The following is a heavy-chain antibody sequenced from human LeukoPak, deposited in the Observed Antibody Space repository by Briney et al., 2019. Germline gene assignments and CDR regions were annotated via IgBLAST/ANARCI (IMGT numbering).Heavy chain of an antibody. V-gene: IGHV3-30*02. CDR2: IGYDGSSK. CDR3: AKDRNVFGFGWYVIDY. CDR1: GFTFSSYS. Sequence: GGSLRLSCAASGFTFSSYSMHWARQAPGKGLEWVAFIGYDGSSKFYADPVKGRFTISRDTSTKTLYLQMNSLRAEDTALYYCAKDRNVFGFGWYVIDYWGQGTLVTVSS. J-gene: IGHJ4*02. D-gene: IGHD6-19*01.